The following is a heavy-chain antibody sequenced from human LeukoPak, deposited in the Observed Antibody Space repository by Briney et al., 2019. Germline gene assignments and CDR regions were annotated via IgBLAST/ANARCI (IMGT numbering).Heavy chain of an antibody. CDR1: NGSINGYY. CDR3: AQSLGSGNWIGNWFDP. V-gene: IGHV4-59*04. J-gene: IGHJ5*02. CDR2: IYYTGRT. Sequence: SETLSLTCTVSNGSINGYYWSWIRQPPGKGLEWTGTIYYTGRTYYNPSLESRLTISADTSKNQFSLKLTSVTAADTAIYYCAQSLGSGNWIGNWFDPWGQGTLVTVSS. D-gene: IGHD1-1*01.